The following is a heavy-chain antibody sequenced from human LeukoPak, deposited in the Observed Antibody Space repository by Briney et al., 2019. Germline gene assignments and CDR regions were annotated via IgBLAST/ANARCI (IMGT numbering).Heavy chain of an antibody. V-gene: IGHV3-21*01. CDR1: GFTFSSYS. Sequence: GGSLRLSCAASGFTFSSYSMNWVRQAPGKGLEWVSSISSSSSYIYYADSVKGRFTISRDNAKNSLYLQMNSLRAEDTAVYYCARDITPLVGASDYWGQGTLVTVSS. D-gene: IGHD1-26*01. J-gene: IGHJ4*02. CDR3: ARDITPLVGASDY. CDR2: ISSSSSYI.